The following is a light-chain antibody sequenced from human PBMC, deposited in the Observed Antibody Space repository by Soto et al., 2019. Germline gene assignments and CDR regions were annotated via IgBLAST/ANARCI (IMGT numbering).Light chain of an antibody. CDR3: QQYNGYSWT. Sequence: DIQMTQSPSTLSASVEDRVTITCRASQSISQWVAWYQQKPGRAPELLIYDASKLKSGVPSRFSGSGSGTEFSLTITSLQPDDSAMYYCQQYNGYSWTFGRGTKVDIK. J-gene: IGKJ1*01. CDR1: QSISQW. CDR2: DAS. V-gene: IGKV1-5*01.